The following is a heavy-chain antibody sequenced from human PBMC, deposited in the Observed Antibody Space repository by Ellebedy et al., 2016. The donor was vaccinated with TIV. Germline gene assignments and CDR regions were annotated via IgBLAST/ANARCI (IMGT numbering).Heavy chain of an antibody. CDR1: GFTFSSYA. CDR3: ARDRGGGAYGMDV. V-gene: IGHV3-23*01. Sequence: GESLKISCAASGFTFSSYAMAWVRQAPGRGLEWVSAINGSGGRTYYADSVKGRFTISRDEAKNTVFLQMNSLKAEDTGVFYCARDRGGGAYGMDVWGQGTTVTVSS. CDR2: INGSGGRT. J-gene: IGHJ6*02. D-gene: IGHD1-26*01.